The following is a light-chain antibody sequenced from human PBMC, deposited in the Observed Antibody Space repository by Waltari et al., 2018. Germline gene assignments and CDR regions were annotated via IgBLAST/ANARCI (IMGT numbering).Light chain of an antibody. CDR2: KVN. Sequence: QSALTQPASVSASPGQSITIPCIGTSSDIRTYNLVSWYHQHPGQAPKIMIDKVNRRPSSNRFSGSKSGTTASLTITALQAEDEAYYYCCAYARSGSWLFGGGTKLTVL. CDR1: SSDIRTYNL. V-gene: IGLV2-23*02. CDR3: CAYARSGSWL. J-gene: IGLJ3*02.